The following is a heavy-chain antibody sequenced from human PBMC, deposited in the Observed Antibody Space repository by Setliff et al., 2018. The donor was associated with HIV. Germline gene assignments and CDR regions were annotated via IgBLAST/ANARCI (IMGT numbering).Heavy chain of an antibody. J-gene: IGHJ4*02. CDR2: IHPSGGST. CDR3: ARFGTLGELRAFDY. CDR1: GYTFTSYY. Sequence: GASVKVSCKASGYTFTSYYIHWVRQAPGQGLEWMGVIHPSGGSTSYAQSFQDRVTMTRDTSISTAYMELGRLRSDDTAVYYCARFGTLGELRAFDYWGQGTLVTVSS. V-gene: IGHV1-46*01. D-gene: IGHD3-16*01.